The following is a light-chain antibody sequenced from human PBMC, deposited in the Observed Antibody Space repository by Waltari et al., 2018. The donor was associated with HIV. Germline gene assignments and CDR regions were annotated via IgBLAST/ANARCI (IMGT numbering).Light chain of an antibody. V-gene: IGLV3-25*03. Sequence: SYELTQPPSVSVSPGQTARIPCSGAALPKQFAYWYQQKPGQAPVLMIYKDSERPSGIPERFSGSSSGTTVTLTISGVQAEDEADYYCQSADNNALGVFGGGTKLTVL. CDR3: QSADNNALGV. CDR1: ALPKQF. J-gene: IGLJ3*02. CDR2: KDS.